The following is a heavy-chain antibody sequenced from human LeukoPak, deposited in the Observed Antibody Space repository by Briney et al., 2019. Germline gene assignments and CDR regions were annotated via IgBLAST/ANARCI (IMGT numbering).Heavy chain of an antibody. J-gene: IGHJ5*02. CDR1: GGSISSGGYY. D-gene: IGHD2-21*02. CDR2: IYHSGST. Sequence: SETLSLTCTVSGGSISSGGYYWSWLRQPPGKGLEWIVYIYHSGSTYYNPSLKSRVTISVDRSKNQFSLKLSSVTAADTAVYYCARGGGGGDQTNNWFDPWGQGTLVTVSS. CDR3: ARGGGGGDQTNNWFDP. V-gene: IGHV4-30-2*01.